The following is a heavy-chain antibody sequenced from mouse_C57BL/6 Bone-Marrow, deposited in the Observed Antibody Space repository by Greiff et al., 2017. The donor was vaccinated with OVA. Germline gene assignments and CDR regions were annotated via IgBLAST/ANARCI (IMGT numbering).Heavy chain of an antibody. D-gene: IGHD3-2*02. J-gene: IGHJ4*01. CDR3: ATSGLAYYAMDY. V-gene: IGHV1-64*01. CDR2: IHPNSGST. CDR1: GYTFTSYW. Sequence: QVHVKQSGPELVKPGASVKISCKASGYTFTSYWMHWVKQRPGQGLEWIGMIHPNSGSTNYNEKFKSKATLTVDKSSSTAYMQLSSLTSEDSAVYYCATSGLAYYAMDYWGQGTSVTVSS.